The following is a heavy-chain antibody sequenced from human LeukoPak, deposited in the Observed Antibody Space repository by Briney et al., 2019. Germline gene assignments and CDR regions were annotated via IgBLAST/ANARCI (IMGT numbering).Heavy chain of an antibody. CDR2: VFDSGRT. V-gene: IGHV4-59*11. CDR1: AGSMTTHH. CDR3: TTIKRGDIFGYFDF. J-gene: IGHJ4*02. Sequence: SETLSLTCTVSAGSMTTHHWNWIRQTQGKGLEWIGYVFDSGRTKVNPSLTSRVTLSTDTSKNQLSLRLSSVTAADTAVYYCTTIKRGDIFGYFDFWGQGILVTVSS. D-gene: IGHD5-18*01.